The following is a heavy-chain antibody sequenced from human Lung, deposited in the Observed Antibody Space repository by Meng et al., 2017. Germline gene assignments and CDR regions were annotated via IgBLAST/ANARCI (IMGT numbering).Heavy chain of an antibody. CDR1: GYTFTSYF. J-gene: IGHJ4*02. Sequence: QVQLVQSGAEVKKPGASVKVSCKASGYTFTSYFMHWVRQAPGQGLEWMGIINPGGGSTSYAQKFQGRVTVTRDTSTSTVYMELSSLRSEDTATYYCARGGATVTTGYWGQGTLVTVSS. CDR3: ARGGATVTTGY. V-gene: IGHV1-46*01. CDR2: INPGGGST. D-gene: IGHD4-11*01.